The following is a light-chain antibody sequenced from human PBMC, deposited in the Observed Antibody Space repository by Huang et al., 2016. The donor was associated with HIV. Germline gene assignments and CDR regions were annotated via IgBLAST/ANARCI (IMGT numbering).Light chain of an antibody. CDR2: GAS. V-gene: IGKV3-15*01. CDR1: QSVNSN. Sequence: ETVMSQSPVTLSGSPGDRVTLSCRASQSVNSNLAWYQQKSGQAPRLLIFGASTRATGVPDRCSGSGSGTEFTLTISSLQSEDFAVYYCQQYDNWPPYTFGQGTKLDI. CDR3: QQYDNWPPYT. J-gene: IGKJ2*01.